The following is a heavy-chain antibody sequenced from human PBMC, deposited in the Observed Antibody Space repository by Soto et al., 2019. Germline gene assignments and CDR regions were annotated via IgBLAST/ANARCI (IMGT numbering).Heavy chain of an antibody. J-gene: IGHJ6*03. CDR3: ARTEYSNSYYYYMDV. V-gene: IGHV2-70*11. D-gene: IGHD6-6*01. Sequence: SGPTLVNPTQTLTLTCTFSGFSLSTSGMCVSWIRQPPGKALEWLARIDWDDDKYYSTSLKTRLTISKDTSKNQVVLTMTNMDPVDTATYYCARTEYSNSYYYYMDVWCKGSTVTVSS. CDR1: GFSLSTSGMC. CDR2: IDWDDDK.